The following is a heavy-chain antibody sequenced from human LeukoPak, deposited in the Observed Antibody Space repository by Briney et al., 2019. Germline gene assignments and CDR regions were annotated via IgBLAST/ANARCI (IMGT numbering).Heavy chain of an antibody. V-gene: IGHV4-39*01. D-gene: IGHD6-19*01. J-gene: IGHJ5*02. CDR2: MYYSGST. CDR1: GGSISSSNYY. Sequence: SETLSLTCTVSGGSISSSNYYWGWIRQPPGRGLEWIGTMYYSGSTYYNPSLKSRVTISVDTSKNQFSLRLSSLTAADTAVYYCARQRVAGTSVDPWGQGTLVTVSS. CDR3: ARQRVAGTSVDP.